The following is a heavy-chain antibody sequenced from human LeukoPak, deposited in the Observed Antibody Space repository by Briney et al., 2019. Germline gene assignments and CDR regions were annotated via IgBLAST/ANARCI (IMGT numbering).Heavy chain of an antibody. D-gene: IGHD4-17*01. CDR2: ISYDGSNK. V-gene: IGHV3-30-3*01. CDR1: GFTFGSYA. Sequence: GGSLRLSCAAPGFTFGSYAMHWVRQAPGKGLEWVAVISYDGSNKYYADSVKGRFTISRDNSKNTLYLQMNSLRAEDTAVYYCARPPYGDYDGSPYYFDYWGQGTLVTVSS. CDR3: ARPPYGDYDGSPYYFDY. J-gene: IGHJ4*02.